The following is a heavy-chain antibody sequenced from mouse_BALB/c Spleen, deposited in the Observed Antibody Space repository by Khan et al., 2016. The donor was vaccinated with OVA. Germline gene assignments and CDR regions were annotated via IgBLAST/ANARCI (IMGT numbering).Heavy chain of an antibody. CDR2: IYPGDGDT. V-gene: IGHV1-80*01. D-gene: IGHD2-14*01. Sequence: VQLQQSGAELVRPGSSVKLSCKASGYAFSNYWMNWVKQRPGQGLEWIGQIYPGDGDTSFNGKFRGKATLTADKSSSTAYMQLSSLTSEDSAVYFCARSGYDYFAYWGQGTLVTVSA. CDR1: GYAFSNYW. J-gene: IGHJ3*01. CDR3: ARSGYDYFAY.